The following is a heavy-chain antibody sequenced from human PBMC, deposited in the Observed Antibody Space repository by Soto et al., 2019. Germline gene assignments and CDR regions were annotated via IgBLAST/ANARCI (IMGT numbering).Heavy chain of an antibody. CDR1: GGSIRSNIYY. CDR3: AHRTTTVTWWFDP. J-gene: IGHJ5*02. Sequence: SETLSLTCSVSGGSIRSNIYYWGWIRQPPGKGLEWIATVHYSGSTYYTPSLKNRVTITKDTSKNQVVLTMTNMDPADTATYFCAHRTTTVTWWFDPWGQGTLVTVSS. V-gene: IGHV4-39*06. CDR2: VHYSGST. D-gene: IGHD4-17*01.